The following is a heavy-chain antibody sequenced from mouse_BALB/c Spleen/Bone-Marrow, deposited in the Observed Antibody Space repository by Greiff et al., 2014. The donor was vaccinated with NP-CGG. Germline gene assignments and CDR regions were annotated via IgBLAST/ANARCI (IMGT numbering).Heavy chain of an antibody. Sequence: QVQLQQSGAELVRPGASVTLSCKASGYKFTDYEMHWVKQTPVHGLEWIGSIDPETGGTAYNQNFKGKATLTADRSSTTVYMELRSLTSEDSAVYYCTREGIYFGYDVPMDYWGQGTSVTVSS. D-gene: IGHD2-2*01. CDR1: GYKFTDYE. CDR2: IDPETGGT. V-gene: IGHV1-15*01. J-gene: IGHJ4*01. CDR3: TREGIYFGYDVPMDY.